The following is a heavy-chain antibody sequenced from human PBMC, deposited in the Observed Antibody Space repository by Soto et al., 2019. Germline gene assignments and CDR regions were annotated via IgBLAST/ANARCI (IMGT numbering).Heavy chain of an antibody. D-gene: IGHD6-13*01. CDR2: MYYSGST. CDR3: ARLSAAGNYYYYGMXV. Sequence: SETLSLTCTVSGGSISSSSYYWGWIRQPPGKGLEWIGSMYYSGSTYYNPSLKSRVTIFVDTSKNQFSLKLSSVTAADTAVYYCARLSAAGNYYYYGMXVWGQGTTVTVSS. CDR1: GGSISSSSYY. V-gene: IGHV4-39*01. J-gene: IGHJ6*02.